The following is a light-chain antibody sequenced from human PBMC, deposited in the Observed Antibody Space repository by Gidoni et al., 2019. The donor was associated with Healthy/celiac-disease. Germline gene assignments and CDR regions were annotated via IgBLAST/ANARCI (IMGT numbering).Light chain of an antibody. V-gene: IGKV3-15*01. Sequence: EIVMTQSPATLSVSPGERATLSCRASQSVSSNLAWYQQKPGQAPRLLIYGASTRATGIPARFSGSGSGTEFTLTISSLQSEDFAVYYCQQYNNWPPLTFXGXTKVENK. J-gene: IGKJ4*01. CDR3: QQYNNWPPLT. CDR1: QSVSSN. CDR2: GAS.